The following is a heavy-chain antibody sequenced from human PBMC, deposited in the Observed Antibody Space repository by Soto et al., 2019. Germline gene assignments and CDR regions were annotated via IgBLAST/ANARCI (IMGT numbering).Heavy chain of an antibody. CDR2: IWYDGSNK. D-gene: IGHD3-10*01. Sequence: QVQLVESGGGVVQPGRSLRLSCAASGFTFSSYAMHWVRQAPGKGLEWVAVIWYDGSNKYYADSVKGRFTISRDNSKNTLYLQMNSLRAEDTAVYYCAREAYYYGSGSYYWFDPWGQGTLVTVSS. J-gene: IGHJ5*02. CDR1: GFTFSSYA. CDR3: AREAYYYGSGSYYWFDP. V-gene: IGHV3-33*08.